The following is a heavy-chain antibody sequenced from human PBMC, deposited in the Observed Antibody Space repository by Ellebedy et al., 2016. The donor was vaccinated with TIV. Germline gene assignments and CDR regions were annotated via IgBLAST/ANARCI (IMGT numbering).Heavy chain of an antibody. J-gene: IGHJ6*02. D-gene: IGHD2-15*01. CDR1: GYTFTGYY. CDR2: INAGNGNT. V-gene: IGHV1/OR15-3*02. Sequence: ASVKVSCXASGYTFTGYYMHWVRQAPGQRLEWMGWINAGNGNTKYSQKFQGRVTITRDTSTSTAYMELRSLRSDDTAVYYCARVIVVVVAATFNYYYGMDVWGQGTTVTVSS. CDR3: ARVIVVVVAATFNYYYGMDV.